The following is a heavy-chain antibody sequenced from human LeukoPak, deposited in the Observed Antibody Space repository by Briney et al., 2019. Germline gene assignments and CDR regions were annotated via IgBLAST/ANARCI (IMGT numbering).Heavy chain of an antibody. CDR2: ISYDGSNK. CDR1: GFTFSNYA. J-gene: IGHJ4*02. V-gene: IGHV3-30*04. Sequence: GRSLRLSCAASGFTFSNYAMHWVRQAPGKGLEWVAVISYDGSNKYYADSVKGRFTISRDNSKNTLYLQVHSLRAEDTAVYYCARDLYSYGYYFDYWGRGALVTVSS. CDR3: ARDLYSYGYYFDY. D-gene: IGHD5-18*01.